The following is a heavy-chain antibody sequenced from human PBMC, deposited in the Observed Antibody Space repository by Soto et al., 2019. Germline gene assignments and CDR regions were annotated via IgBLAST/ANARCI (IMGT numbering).Heavy chain of an antibody. D-gene: IGHD1-20*01. J-gene: IGHJ6*02. CDR3: ARDLSITGIDYYYYYGMDV. Sequence: GASVKVSCKASGYTFTSYDINWVRQATGQGPEWMGWMNPNSGNTGYAQKFQGRVTMTRNTSISTAYMELSSLRSEDTAVYYCARDLSITGIDYYYYYGMDVWGQGTTVTVSS. CDR1: GYTFTSYD. CDR2: MNPNSGNT. V-gene: IGHV1-8*01.